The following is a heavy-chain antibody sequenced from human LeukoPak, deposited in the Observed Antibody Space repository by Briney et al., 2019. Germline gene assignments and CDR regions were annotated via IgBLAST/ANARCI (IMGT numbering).Heavy chain of an antibody. CDR1: GGSIRSYY. Sequence: SETLSLTCTVSGGSIRSYYWSWIRQPPGKGLEWIGYIYYSGSTNYNPSLKSRVTISVDTSKNQFYLKLSSVTAADTAVYYCARDRRSGEDSNFWGQGTLVTVSS. CDR3: ARDRRSGEDSNF. V-gene: IGHV4-59*01. J-gene: IGHJ4*02. D-gene: IGHD2-15*01. CDR2: IYYSGST.